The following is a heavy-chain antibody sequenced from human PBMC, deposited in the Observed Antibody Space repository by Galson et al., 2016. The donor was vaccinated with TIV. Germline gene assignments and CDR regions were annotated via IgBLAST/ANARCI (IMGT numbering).Heavy chain of an antibody. CDR3: ARDRSGYTYGHESAYFDL. J-gene: IGHJ2*01. V-gene: IGHV3-48*01. CDR2: ISSGRSSTI. CDR1: GFTFSGYS. Sequence: SLRLSCAASGFTFSGYSMDWVRQAPGKGLEWLSYISSGRSSTIHYADSVKGRFTISRDNARNSLHLQMTSLRAEGTAVYYCARDRSGYTYGHESAYFDLWGRCTLVVVSS. D-gene: IGHD5-18*01.